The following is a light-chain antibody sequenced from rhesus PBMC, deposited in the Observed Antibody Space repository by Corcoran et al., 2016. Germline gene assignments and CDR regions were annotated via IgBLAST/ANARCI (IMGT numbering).Light chain of an antibody. CDR3: LQGYSTPWT. J-gene: IGKJ1*01. CDR1: QGISDY. CDR2: AAS. V-gene: IGKV1-36*02. Sequence: DIQMTQSPSSLSASVGDRVTITCRASQGISDYLSWYQQKPGKAPKRLIYAASSLESGVPSRFSGSGSGTYCTLTISSLQPEDFAAYYCLQGYSTPWTFGQGTKVEIK.